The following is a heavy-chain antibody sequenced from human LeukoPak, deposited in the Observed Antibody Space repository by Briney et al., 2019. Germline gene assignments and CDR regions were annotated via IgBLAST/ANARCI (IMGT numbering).Heavy chain of an antibody. J-gene: IGHJ4*02. CDR2: IYHSGST. Sequence: PSGTLSLTCAVSDGSISSNNWWSWVRQPPGKGLEWIADIYHSGSTNYSPSLKSRVTISVDKSKNQFFLKLNSVTAADTAVYYCGRLMAGLDWGQGTLVTVSS. V-gene: IGHV4-4*02. CDR3: GRLMAGLD. CDR1: DGSISSNNW. D-gene: IGHD6-19*01.